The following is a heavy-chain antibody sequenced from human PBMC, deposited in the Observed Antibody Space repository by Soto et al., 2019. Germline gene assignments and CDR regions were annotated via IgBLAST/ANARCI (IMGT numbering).Heavy chain of an antibody. CDR3: ARVTYDYYYYYMDV. Sequence: ASVKVSCKASGYTFTGYYMHWVRQSPGQGLEWMGWMNPNSGNTGYAQKFQGRVTMTRNTSISTAYMELSSLRSEDTAVYYCARVTYDYYYYYMDVWGKGTTVTVSS. CDR2: MNPNSGNT. CDR1: GYTFTGYY. D-gene: IGHD4-17*01. J-gene: IGHJ6*03. V-gene: IGHV1-8*02.